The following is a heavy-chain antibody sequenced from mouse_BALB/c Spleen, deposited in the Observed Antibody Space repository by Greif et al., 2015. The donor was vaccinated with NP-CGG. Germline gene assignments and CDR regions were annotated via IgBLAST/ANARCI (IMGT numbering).Heavy chain of an antibody. Sequence: VQLQQSGPELVKPGASVRISCKASGYTFTSYYIHWMKQRPGQGLEWIGWIYPGNINTNYNENFKGRATLTADKSSSTAYMQLSSLTSEDSAVYFCARRGAPRAAAWFAYWGQGTLVIVSA. CDR1: GYTFTSYY. CDR2: IYPGNINT. V-gene: IGHV1S56*01. J-gene: IGHJ3*01. D-gene: IGHD3-1*01. CDR3: ARRGAPRAAAWFAY.